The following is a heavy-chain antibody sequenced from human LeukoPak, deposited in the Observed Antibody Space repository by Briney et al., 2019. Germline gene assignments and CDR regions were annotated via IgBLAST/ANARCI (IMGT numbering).Heavy chain of an antibody. Sequence: PGRSLRLSCAASGFTFSSYAMHWVRQAPGKGLEWVAVISYDGSNKYYADSVKGRFTISRDNSKNTLYLQMNSLRAEDTAVYYCARAMTPIAFGDYWGQGTLVTVSS. CDR1: GFTFSSYA. J-gene: IGHJ4*02. CDR3: ARAMTPIAFGDY. CDR2: ISYDGSNK. V-gene: IGHV3-30-3*01. D-gene: IGHD2-21*01.